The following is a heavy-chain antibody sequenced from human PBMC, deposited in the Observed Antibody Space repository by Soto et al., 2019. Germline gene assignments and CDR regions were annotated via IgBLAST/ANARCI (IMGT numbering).Heavy chain of an antibody. CDR3: ATSRDVYYFDY. CDR1: GFTFSSYG. Sequence: QVQLVESGGGVVQPGRSLRLSCAASGFTFSSYGMHWVRQAPGKGLEWVAVISYDGSNKYYADSVKGRFTISRDNSKNTLYLQMNSLRAEDTAVYYCATSRDVYYFDYWGQGTLVTVSS. CDR2: ISYDGSNK. J-gene: IGHJ4*02. V-gene: IGHV3-30*03. D-gene: IGHD2-2*01.